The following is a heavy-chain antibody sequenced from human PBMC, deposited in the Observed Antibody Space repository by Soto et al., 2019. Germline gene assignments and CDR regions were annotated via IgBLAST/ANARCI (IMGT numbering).Heavy chain of an antibody. CDR3: ARGKHMYYDFWSGYPGGVWFDP. V-gene: IGHV4-34*01. CDR1: GGSFSGYY. J-gene: IGHJ5*02. D-gene: IGHD3-3*01. Sequence: SETLSLTCAVYGGSFSGYYWSWIRQPPGKGLEWIGEINHSGSTNYNPSLKSRVTISVDTSKNQFSLKLSSVTAADTAVYYCARGKHMYYDFWSGYPGGVWFDPWGQGTLVTVPS. CDR2: INHSGST.